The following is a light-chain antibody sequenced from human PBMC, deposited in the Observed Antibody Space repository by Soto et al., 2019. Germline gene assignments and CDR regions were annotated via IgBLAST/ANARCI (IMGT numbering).Light chain of an antibody. V-gene: IGKV1-5*01. CDR2: DAS. CDR1: QRISSW. Sequence: DIHMTQSPSTLSASVGDRVTITCRASQRISSWLAWYQQKPGKAPKLLIYDASSLESGVPSRFSGSGSGTEFTLTISSLQPDDFATYYCQHYNSYSEAFGQGTKVDIK. CDR3: QHYNSYSEA. J-gene: IGKJ1*01.